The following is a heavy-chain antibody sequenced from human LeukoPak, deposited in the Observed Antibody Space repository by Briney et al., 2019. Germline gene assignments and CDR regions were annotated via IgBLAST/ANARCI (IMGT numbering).Heavy chain of an antibody. CDR1: GGTFSSYA. J-gene: IGHJ4*02. CDR3: ASEPLAYCGGDCYSPFDY. CDR2: IIPIFGTA. Sequence: APVRVSFKASGGTFSSYAISWVRQAPGQGLEWMGGIIPIFGTANYAQKFQCRVTIPAEESTSTAYMELSSLRSEDTAVYYCASEPLAYCGGDCYSPFDYWGQGTLVTVSS. V-gene: IGHV1-69*13. D-gene: IGHD2-21*01.